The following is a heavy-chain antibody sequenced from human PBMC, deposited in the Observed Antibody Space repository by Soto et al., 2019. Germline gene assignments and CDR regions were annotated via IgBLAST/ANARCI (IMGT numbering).Heavy chain of an antibody. D-gene: IGHD3-22*01. CDR2: INPSGGST. J-gene: IGHJ4*02. CDR3: ARETYYYDSSGYPPAKPGTPPRFFDY. Sequence: ASVKVSCKASGYTFTSYYMHWVRQAPGQGLEWMGIINPSGGSTSYAQKFQGRVTMTRDTSTSTVYMELSSLRSEDTAVYYCARETYYYDSSGYPPAKPGTPPRFFDYWGQGTLVTVSS. CDR1: GYTFTSYY. V-gene: IGHV1-46*01.